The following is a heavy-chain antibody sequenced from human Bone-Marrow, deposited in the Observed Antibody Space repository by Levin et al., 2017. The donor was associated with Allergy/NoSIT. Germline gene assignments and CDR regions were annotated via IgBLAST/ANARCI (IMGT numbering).Heavy chain of an antibody. CDR3: ARLHPIYCTTTACPGYYDL. J-gene: IGHJ2*01. CDR1: GFNFDNYA. D-gene: IGHD5-24*01. V-gene: IGHV3-23*01. CDR2: SSGVGAST. Sequence: GGSLRLSCTASGFNFDNYALTWVRQSPEKGLQWVAFSSGVGASTFYAESMKGRFRISRDSFQNTLFLQMSSLSAEDTAVYYCARLHPIYCTTTACPGYYDLWGRGTLVSVSS.